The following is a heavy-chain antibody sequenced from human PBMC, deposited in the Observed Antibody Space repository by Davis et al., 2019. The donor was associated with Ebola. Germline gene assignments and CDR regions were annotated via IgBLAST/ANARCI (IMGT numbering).Heavy chain of an antibody. CDR1: GYTFTSYW. J-gene: IGHJ4*02. CDR3: ARRVNSYGYLVDY. V-gene: IGHV5-51*01. CDR2: IFPGDSDI. Sequence: PGGSLRLSCTGSGYTFTSYWIGCVRQLPGDGLEWMGIIFPGDSDIRYSPSFQGQVTISADKSINTAYLQWSSLKASDTAMYYCARRVNSYGYLVDYWGQGTLVTVSS. D-gene: IGHD5-18*01.